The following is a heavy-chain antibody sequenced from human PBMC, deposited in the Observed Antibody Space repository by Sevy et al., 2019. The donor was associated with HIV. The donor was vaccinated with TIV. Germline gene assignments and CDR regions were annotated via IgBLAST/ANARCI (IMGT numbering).Heavy chain of an antibody. J-gene: IGHJ4*02. D-gene: IGHD6-13*01. V-gene: IGHV4-39*01. CDR3: ARSYGSGYSGSWHGNYFDY. CDR1: GGSISSSSYY. CDR2: IYYSGST. Sequence: SETLSLTCTVSGGSISSSSYYWGWIRQPPGKGLEWIGSIYYSGSTYYNPSLKSRVTISVDTSKNQFSLKLSSVTAADTAVYYCARSYGSGYSGSWHGNYFDYWGQGTLVTVSS.